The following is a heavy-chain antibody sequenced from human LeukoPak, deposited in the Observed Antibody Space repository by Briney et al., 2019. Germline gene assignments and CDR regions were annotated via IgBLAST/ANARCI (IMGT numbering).Heavy chain of an antibody. J-gene: IGHJ6*03. V-gene: IGHV3-48*01. CDR2: FSSTSSNI. CDR3: AKPPITIFGAIHYYYMDV. CDR1: GFTFNSYS. D-gene: IGHD3-3*01. Sequence: GGSLRLSCAASGFTFNSYSMNWVRQAPGKGLEWVSYFSSTSSNIYYADSVKGRFTISRDNAKNSLYLQMNSLRAEDTAVYYCAKPPITIFGAIHYYYMDVWGKGTTVTVSS.